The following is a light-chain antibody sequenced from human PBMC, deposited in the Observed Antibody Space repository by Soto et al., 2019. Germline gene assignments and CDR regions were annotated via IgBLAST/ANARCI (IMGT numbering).Light chain of an antibody. V-gene: IGKV3-11*01. Sequence: DIVLTQSPATLSLSPGERATLSCRASQSVSSNFAWYQQKPGQAPRLLIYGASNRATGIPARFSGSGSGTDSTLTISSLEPEDLAVYYCQQRSNWPPITVGQGTRLEI. J-gene: IGKJ5*01. CDR2: GAS. CDR3: QQRSNWPPIT. CDR1: QSVSSN.